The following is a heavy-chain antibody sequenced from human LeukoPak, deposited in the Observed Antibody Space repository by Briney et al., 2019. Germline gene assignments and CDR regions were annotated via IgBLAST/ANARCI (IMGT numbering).Heavy chain of an antibody. Sequence: SETLSLTCAGYGGSFSGYYWSWILQPPGKGLEWIGEINHSGSTNYNPSLKSRVTISVDTSKNQFSLKVSSVTAADTAVYYCAKEGANGFDNWGQGTLVTVSS. CDR2: INHSGST. CDR3: AKEGANGFDN. CDR1: GGSFSGYY. V-gene: IGHV4-34*01. D-gene: IGHD1-26*01. J-gene: IGHJ4*02.